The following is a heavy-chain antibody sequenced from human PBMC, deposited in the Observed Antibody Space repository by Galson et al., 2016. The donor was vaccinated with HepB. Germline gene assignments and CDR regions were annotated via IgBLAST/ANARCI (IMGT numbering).Heavy chain of an antibody. J-gene: IGHJ4*02. Sequence: SLRLSCAGSGFTFRSYALHWVRQAPGKGLEWVAVMSYEGDNKHYADSVKGRFTVSRDNSKNTLHLQINSLRTEDTAAYYCASGYCSSASCYTLDYWGQGTLVTVSS. V-gene: IGHV3-30-3*01. CDR1: GFTFRSYA. D-gene: IGHD2-2*02. CDR2: MSYEGDNK. CDR3: ASGYCSSASCYTLDY.